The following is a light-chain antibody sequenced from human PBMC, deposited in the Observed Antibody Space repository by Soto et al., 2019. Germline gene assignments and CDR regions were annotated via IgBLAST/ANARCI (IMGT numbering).Light chain of an antibody. V-gene: IGLV1-44*01. CDR3: AAWDDSLNGPV. J-gene: IGLJ7*01. CDR2: SNN. Sequence: QSVLTQPPSASGTPGQRVTISCSGSSSNIGSNTVNWYQQLPGTAPKLLIYSNNQRPSGVPDRFYGSKSVTSASLAISGLQSEDEADYYCAAWDDSLNGPVFGGGTQLTVL. CDR1: SSNIGSNT.